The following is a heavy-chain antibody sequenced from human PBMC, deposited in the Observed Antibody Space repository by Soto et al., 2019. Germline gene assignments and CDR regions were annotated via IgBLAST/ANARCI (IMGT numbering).Heavy chain of an antibody. D-gene: IGHD6-6*01. V-gene: IGHV2-26*01. CDR2: IFSNDEK. CDR1: GFSLSTSGVG. J-gene: IGHJ4*02. CDR3: ARMCSSSSSEY. Sequence: GSGPTLVNPTQTLTLTCTFSGFSLSTSGVGVGWIRQPPGKGLELLAHIFSNDEKSYSTSLKSRLTISKDTSKSQVVLTMANMDPVDTARYYCARMCSSSSSEYWGQGTLVTVSS.